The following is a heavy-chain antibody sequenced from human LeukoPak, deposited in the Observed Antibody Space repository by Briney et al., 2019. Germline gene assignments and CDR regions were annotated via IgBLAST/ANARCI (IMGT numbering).Heavy chain of an antibody. Sequence: HPGGSLRLSCAASGFSFSHYAMSWVRQAPTRGLEWVSSLRGDGETFYADSVKGRFTLSRDDSRNTVFLQLNNLRVDDTAIYYCARAQWRTYSYYYMDVWGKGTTVTVSS. V-gene: IGHV3-23*01. D-gene: IGHD6-19*01. CDR2: LRGDGET. CDR3: ARAQWRTYSYYYMDV. CDR1: GFSFSHYA. J-gene: IGHJ6*03.